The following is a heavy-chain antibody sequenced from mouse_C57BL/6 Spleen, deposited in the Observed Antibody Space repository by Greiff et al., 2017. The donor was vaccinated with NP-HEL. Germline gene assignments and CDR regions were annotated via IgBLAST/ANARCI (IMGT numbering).Heavy chain of an antibody. CDR1: GYTFTDYN. V-gene: IGHV1-22*01. D-gene: IGHD1-1*01. Sequence: VQLKESGPELVKPGASVKMSCKASGYTFTDYNMHWVKQSHGKSLEWIGYINPNNGGTSYNQKFKGKATLTVNKSSSTAYMELRSLTSEDSAVYYCANYGSSYLYAMDYWGQGTSVTVSS. J-gene: IGHJ4*01. CDR3: ANYGSSYLYAMDY. CDR2: INPNNGGT.